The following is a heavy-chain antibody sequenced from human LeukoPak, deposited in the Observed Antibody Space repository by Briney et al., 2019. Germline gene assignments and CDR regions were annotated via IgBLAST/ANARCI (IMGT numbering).Heavy chain of an antibody. CDR1: GFTFSSYS. CDR3: ARDLSSGYYYFDY. D-gene: IGHD3-22*01. Sequence: GGSLRLSCAASGFTFSSYSMNWVRQAPGKGLEWVSSISSSSSYIYYADSVKGRFTISRDNAKNSLYLQMSSLRAEDTAVYYCARDLSSGYYYFDYWGQGTLVTVSS. J-gene: IGHJ4*02. V-gene: IGHV3-21*01. CDR2: ISSSSSYI.